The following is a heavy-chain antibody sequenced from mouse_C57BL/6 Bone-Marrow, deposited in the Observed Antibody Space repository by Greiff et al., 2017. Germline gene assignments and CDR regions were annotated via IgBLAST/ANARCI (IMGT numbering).Heavy chain of an antibody. CDR3: TRYSYGCSYTY. D-gene: IGHD1-1*01. J-gene: IGHJ3*01. CDR2: IDPETGGT. V-gene: IGHV1-15*01. CDR1: GYTFTDYE. Sequence: QVQLQQSGAELVRPGASVTLSCKASGYTFTDYEMHWVKQTPVHGLEWIGAIDPETGGTAYNQKFKGKAILTADKSSSTAYMELRSLTSEDSAVXYCTRYSYGCSYTYWGQGTLVTVSA.